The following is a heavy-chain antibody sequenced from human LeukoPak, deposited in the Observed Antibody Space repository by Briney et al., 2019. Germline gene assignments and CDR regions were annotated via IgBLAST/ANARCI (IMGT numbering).Heavy chain of an antibody. CDR3: ARLITGTTTAFDI. J-gene: IGHJ3*02. V-gene: IGHV4-61*02. D-gene: IGHD1-7*01. CDR2: VYTIGST. Sequence: SETLSLTCTVSGGSFSSTTYYWRWIRQPAGKGLEWIGRVYTIGSTHYNPSLKTRLTMSVDTSKNQFSLKLSSVTAADTAVYDCARLITGTTTAFDIWGQGTMVTVSS. CDR1: GGSFSSTTYY.